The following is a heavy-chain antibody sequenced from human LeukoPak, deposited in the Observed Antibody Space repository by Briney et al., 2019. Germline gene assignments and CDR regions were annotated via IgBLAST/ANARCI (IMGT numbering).Heavy chain of an antibody. V-gene: IGHV4-34*01. CDR2: ITYRGSG. CDR3: VRDSEGSYGPLLDS. J-gene: IGHJ4*02. Sequence: SETLSLTCAVYNGFDSYYMTIVRQPPGKGLEWVGEITYRGSGNYNPSLKGRATISINVSQRQFSLSLRSVTAADTAVYYCVRDSEGSYGPLLDSWGQGALVTVSS. D-gene: IGHD3-10*01. CDR1: NGFDSYY.